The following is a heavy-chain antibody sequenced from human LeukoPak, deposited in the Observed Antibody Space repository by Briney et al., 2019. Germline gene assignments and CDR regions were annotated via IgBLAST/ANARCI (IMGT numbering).Heavy chain of an antibody. J-gene: IGHJ4*02. CDR2: VNNDGSST. CDR3: ARSSYPYYFDY. D-gene: IGHD6-19*01. Sequence: QPGGSLRLSCGASGFSFSSYWMHWVRQAPGKGLMWVSRVNNDGSSTTYADSVEGRFTISRDNARNTLYLQINSLRAEDTAVYYCARSSYPYYFDYWGQGTLVTVSS. V-gene: IGHV3-74*01. CDR1: GFSFSSYW.